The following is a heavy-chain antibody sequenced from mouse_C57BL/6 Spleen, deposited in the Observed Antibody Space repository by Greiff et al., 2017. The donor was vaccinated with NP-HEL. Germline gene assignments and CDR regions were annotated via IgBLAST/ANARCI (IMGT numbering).Heavy chain of an antibody. J-gene: IGHJ4*01. Sequence: QVQLKQPGTELVKPGASVKLSCKASGYTFTSYWMHWVKQRPGHGLEWIGNINPSNGGTNYNEKFKSKATLTVDKSSSTAYMQLSSLTSEDSAVYYCARVAGYYGSSSYYAMDYWGQGTSVTVSS. V-gene: IGHV1-53*01. CDR2: INPSNGGT. D-gene: IGHD1-1*01. CDR1: GYTFTSYW. CDR3: ARVAGYYGSSSYYAMDY.